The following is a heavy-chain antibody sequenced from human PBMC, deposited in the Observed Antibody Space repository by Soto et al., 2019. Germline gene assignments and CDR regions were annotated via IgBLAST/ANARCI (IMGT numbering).Heavy chain of an antibody. J-gene: IGHJ4*02. CDR1: GFTFGSYA. Sequence: EVQLLESGGGLVKPGGSLRLSCVASGFTFGSYAMSWVRQAPGQGLDWVSTISGGDTTQYAESVKGRFTISRDKAKNTLYLQMNTLRDEVTAGSYCASGWDMATFWTDGGQGTLVTVSS. CDR3: ASGWDMATFWTD. V-gene: IGHV3-23*01. D-gene: IGHD3-3*01. CDR2: ISGGDTT.